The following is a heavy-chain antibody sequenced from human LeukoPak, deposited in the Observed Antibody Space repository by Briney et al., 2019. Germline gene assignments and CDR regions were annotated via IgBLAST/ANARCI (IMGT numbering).Heavy chain of an antibody. J-gene: IGHJ5*02. CDR3: ARQFVVSERLDP. CDR1: GGSFSGFY. CDR2: INHSRGT. V-gene: IGHV4-34*01. Sequence: SETLSLTCAVHGGSFSGFYWTWMRQPPGKGPEWIGEINHSRGTSYNPSLWSRVTISQDTSKNQFSLKLTSVTAADTAVYYCARQFVVSERLDPWGQGTLVTVTS. D-gene: IGHD1-26*01.